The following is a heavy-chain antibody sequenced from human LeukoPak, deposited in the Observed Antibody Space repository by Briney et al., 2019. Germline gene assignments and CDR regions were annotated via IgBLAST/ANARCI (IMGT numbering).Heavy chain of an antibody. CDR2: INPSGGST. Sequence: ASVTVSFKASGYTFTHFYMHWVRQAPGQGLEWMGIINPSGGSTSYAQKFQGRVTMTRDTSTSTVYMELSGLRSEDTAVYYCARGGIAASGASDIWGQGTMVTVSS. CDR1: GYTFTHFY. CDR3: ARGGIAASGASDI. D-gene: IGHD6-13*01. V-gene: IGHV1-46*01. J-gene: IGHJ3*02.